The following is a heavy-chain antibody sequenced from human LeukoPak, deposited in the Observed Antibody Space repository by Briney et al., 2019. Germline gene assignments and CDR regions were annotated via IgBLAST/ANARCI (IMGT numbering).Heavy chain of an antibody. CDR3: ARDLTMVRGVSMYYFDY. V-gene: IGHV4-4*02. Sequence: PSGTLSLTCAVSGGSISSSNWWSWVRQPPGQGLEWIGEIYHSGSTNYNPSLKSRVTISVDKSKNQFSLKLSSVTAADTAVYYCARDLTMVRGVSMYYFDYWGQGTLVTVSS. D-gene: IGHD3-10*01. J-gene: IGHJ4*02. CDR1: GGSISSSNW. CDR2: IYHSGST.